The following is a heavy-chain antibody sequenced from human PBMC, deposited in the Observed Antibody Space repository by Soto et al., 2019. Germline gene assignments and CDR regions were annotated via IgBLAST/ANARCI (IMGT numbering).Heavy chain of an antibody. CDR3: ARDRDGSGRTDFDC. D-gene: IGHD6-19*01. J-gene: IGHJ4*02. CDR2: TYYRAKWFN. V-gene: IGHV6-1*01. CDR1: GDSVSSNSAA. Sequence: SQTLSLTCAISGDSVSSNSAAWNWIRQSPSRGLEWLGRTYYRAKWFNDYAVSVKSRITISPDTSKNQFSLQLNSVTPEDTAMYYCARDRDGSGRTDFDCWGQGTLVTVSS.